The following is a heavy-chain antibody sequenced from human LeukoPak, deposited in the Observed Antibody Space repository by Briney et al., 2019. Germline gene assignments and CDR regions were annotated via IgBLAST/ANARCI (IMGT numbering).Heavy chain of an antibody. V-gene: IGHV1-69*05. CDR2: IIPIFGTA. J-gene: IGHJ6*03. D-gene: IGHD3-22*01. Sequence: GASVKVPCKASGGTFSSYAISWVRQAPGQGLEWMGGIIPIFGTANYAQKFQGRVTITTDESTSTAYMELSSLRSEDTAVYYCARGNLSDSSGYYYPYYYYYMDVWGKGTTVTVSS. CDR3: ARGNLSDSSGYYYPYYYYYMDV. CDR1: GGTFSSYA.